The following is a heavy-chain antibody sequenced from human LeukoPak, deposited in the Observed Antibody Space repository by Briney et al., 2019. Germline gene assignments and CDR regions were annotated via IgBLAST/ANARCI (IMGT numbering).Heavy chain of an antibody. Sequence: HPGGSLRLSCAASGFTFSDSAMNWVRQAPGKGLEWISPISGSGTTIYYADSVKGRFTISRDNAKNSLYLQMNSLAVEDTAVYYCARDLTPEYTKSGQCHECDYYGQGT. CDR1: GFTFSDSA. CDR3: ARDLTPEYTKSGQCHECDY. D-gene: IGHD2/OR15-2a*01. CDR2: ISGSGTTI. V-gene: IGHV3-48*03. J-gene: IGHJ4*02.